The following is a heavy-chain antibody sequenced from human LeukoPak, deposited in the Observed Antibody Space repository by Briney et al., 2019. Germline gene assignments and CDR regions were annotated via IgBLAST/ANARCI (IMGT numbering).Heavy chain of an antibody. CDR2: INPNSGGT. Sequence: ASVKVSCKASGYTFTGYYMHWVRQAPGQGLEWTGWINPNSGGTNYAQKFQGRVTMTRDTSIGTAYMELSRLRSDDTAVYYCARDDQLLINWFDPWGQGTLVTVSS. D-gene: IGHD2-2*01. CDR1: GYTFTGYY. CDR3: ARDDQLLINWFDP. V-gene: IGHV1-2*02. J-gene: IGHJ5*02.